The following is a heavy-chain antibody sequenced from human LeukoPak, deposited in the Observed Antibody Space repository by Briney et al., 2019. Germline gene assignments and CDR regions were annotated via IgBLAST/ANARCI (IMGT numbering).Heavy chain of an antibody. Sequence: TSQTLSLTCTVSGGAISSYYRSWIRQPTGKGPDWSGYIFYSGSTDYTPSLQSRVTISIDKSNKQFCLQLSSVTSPDTAVYYCARRAYSRAYYYFDYWGQGTLVTVSS. CDR2: IFYSGST. CDR3: ARRAYSRAYYYFDY. D-gene: IGHD3-22*01. V-gene: IGHV4-59*01. CDR1: GGAISSYY. J-gene: IGHJ4*02.